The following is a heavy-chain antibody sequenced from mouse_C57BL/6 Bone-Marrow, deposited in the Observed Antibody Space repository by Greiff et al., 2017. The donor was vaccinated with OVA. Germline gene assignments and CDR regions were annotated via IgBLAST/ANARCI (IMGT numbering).Heavy chain of an antibody. V-gene: IGHV1-64*01. D-gene: IGHD2-10*02. CDR2: IHPNSGST. Sequence: VQLQQPGAELVKPGASVKLSCKASGYTFTSYWMHWVKQRPGQGLEWIGMIHPNSGSTNYNEKFKGKATLTVEKSSSTAYMQLSSLTSEDAAVYYCAREYGPPWFAYWGQGTLVTVSA. CDR1: GYTFTSYW. J-gene: IGHJ3*01. CDR3: AREYGPPWFAY.